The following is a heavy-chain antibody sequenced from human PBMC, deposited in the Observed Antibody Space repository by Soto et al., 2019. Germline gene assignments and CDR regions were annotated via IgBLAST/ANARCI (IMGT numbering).Heavy chain of an antibody. CDR3: ARGPRTMVRGVIPFDY. Sequence: QVQLQQWGAGLLKPSETLSLTCAVYGGSFSGYYWSWIRQPPGKGLEWLGEINHSGSTNYNPSLKSRVTISVDTSKNQFSLKLSSVTAADTAVYYCARGPRTMVRGVIPFDYWGQGTLVTVSS. CDR1: GGSFSGYY. V-gene: IGHV4-34*01. D-gene: IGHD3-10*01. J-gene: IGHJ4*02. CDR2: INHSGST.